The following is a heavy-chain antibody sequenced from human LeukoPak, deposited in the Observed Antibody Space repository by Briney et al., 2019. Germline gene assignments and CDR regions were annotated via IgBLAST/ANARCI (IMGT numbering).Heavy chain of an antibody. CDR2: INHSGST. D-gene: IGHD6-19*01. Sequence: SETLSLTCAVYGGSFSGYYWSWIRQPPGKGLEWIGEINHSGSTNYNPSLKGRVTISVDTSKNQFSLKLSSVTAADTAVYHCARGEEGSGWYWFDPWGQGTLVTVSS. CDR1: GGSFSGYY. V-gene: IGHV4-34*01. J-gene: IGHJ5*02. CDR3: ARGEEGSGWYWFDP.